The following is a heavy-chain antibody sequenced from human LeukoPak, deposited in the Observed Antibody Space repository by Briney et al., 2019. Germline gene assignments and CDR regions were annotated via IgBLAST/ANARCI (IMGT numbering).Heavy chain of an antibody. CDR2: INSDGSST. D-gene: IGHD4-17*01. V-gene: IGHV3-74*01. CDR1: GFTFSSYW. CDR3: AREDYGDTYYYYGMDV. Sequence: GGSLRLSCAASGFTFSSYWMHWVRQAPGKGLVWVSRINSDGSSTSYADSAKGRFTISRDNAKNTLYLQMNSLRAEDTAVYYCAREDYGDTYYYYGMDVWGQGTTVTVSS. J-gene: IGHJ6*02.